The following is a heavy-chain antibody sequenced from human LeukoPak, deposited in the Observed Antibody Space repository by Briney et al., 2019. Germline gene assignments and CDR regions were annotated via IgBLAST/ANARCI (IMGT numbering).Heavy chain of an antibody. CDR2: INHSGST. CDR3: ARETGGDQGGYYFDY. V-gene: IGHV4-34*01. D-gene: IGHD4-23*01. J-gene: IGHJ4*02. Sequence: SETLSLTCAVYGGSFSGYYWSWIRQPPGKGLEWIGEINHSGSTNYNTSLKRRTTISVDTSKNQFSLKLSSVSAADTAVYYCARETGGDQGGYYFDYWGQGTLVTVSS. CDR1: GGSFSGYY.